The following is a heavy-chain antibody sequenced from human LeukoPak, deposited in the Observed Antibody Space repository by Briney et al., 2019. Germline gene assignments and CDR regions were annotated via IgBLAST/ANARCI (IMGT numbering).Heavy chain of an antibody. CDR1: GYTFTSYG. Sequence: VASVKVSCKASGYTFTSYGLSWVRQSPGQGLEWMGWISVYNGNTHYAQKLQDRVTMTTDTSTSTAYMELRSLRFDDTAVYYCARSRAAAGTSIEYWGQGTLVTVSS. CDR2: ISVYNGNT. V-gene: IGHV1-18*01. CDR3: ARSRAAAGTSIEY. J-gene: IGHJ4*02. D-gene: IGHD6-13*01.